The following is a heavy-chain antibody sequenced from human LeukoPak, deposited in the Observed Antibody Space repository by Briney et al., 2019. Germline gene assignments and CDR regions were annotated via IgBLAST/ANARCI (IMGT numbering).Heavy chain of an antibody. Sequence: PSETLSLTCAVYGGSFSGYYWSWIRQPPGKGLEWIGEINHSGSTNYNPSLKSRVTISVDTSKNQFSLKLSSVTAADTAVYYCARHDRYYYDSSGYRWFDPWGQGTLVTVSS. J-gene: IGHJ5*02. CDR3: ARHDRYYYDSSGYRWFDP. CDR2: INHSGST. V-gene: IGHV4-34*01. D-gene: IGHD3-22*01. CDR1: GGSFSGYY.